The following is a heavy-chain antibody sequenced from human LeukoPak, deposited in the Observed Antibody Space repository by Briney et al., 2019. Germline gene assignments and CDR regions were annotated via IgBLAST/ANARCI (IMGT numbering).Heavy chain of an antibody. CDR1: GGTFSNYA. V-gene: IGHV1-69*13. CDR3: ARAPNYYDSSGYYPYYFDY. D-gene: IGHD3-22*01. CDR2: IIPIFGTA. J-gene: IGHJ4*02. Sequence: SVKVSCKASGGTFSNYAISWVRQAPGQGLEWMGGIIPIFGTANYAQKFQGRVTITADESTSTAYTELSSLRSEDTAVYYCARAPNYYDSSGYYPYYFDYWGQGTLVTVSS.